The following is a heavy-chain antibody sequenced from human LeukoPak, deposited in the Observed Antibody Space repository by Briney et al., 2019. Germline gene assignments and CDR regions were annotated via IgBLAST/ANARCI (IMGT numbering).Heavy chain of an antibody. J-gene: IGHJ5*02. CDR2: IIPIFGTA. CDR1: GGTFSSYA. D-gene: IGHD6-19*01. V-gene: IGHV1-69*06. Sequence: SVKVSCKASGGTFSSYAISWVRQAPGQGLEWMGGIIPIFGTANYAQKFQGRVTITADKSTSTGYMELSSLRSEETAVYYCARDTSGWYRSNWFDPWGQGTLVTVSS. CDR3: ARDTSGWYRSNWFDP.